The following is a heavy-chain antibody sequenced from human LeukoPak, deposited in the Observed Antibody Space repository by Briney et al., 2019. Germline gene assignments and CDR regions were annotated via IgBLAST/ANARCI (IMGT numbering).Heavy chain of an antibody. CDR2: INPNSGGT. V-gene: IGHV1-2*02. D-gene: IGHD2-2*01. CDR3: ARDGGYCSSTSCESGY. J-gene: IGHJ4*02. Sequence: GASVKVSCKASGYTFTGYYMHWVRQAPGQGLEWMGWINPNSGGTNYAQKFQGRVTMTRDTSISTAYMELSRLRSDDTAVYYCARDGGYCSSTSCESGYWGQGALVTVSS. CDR1: GYTFTGYY.